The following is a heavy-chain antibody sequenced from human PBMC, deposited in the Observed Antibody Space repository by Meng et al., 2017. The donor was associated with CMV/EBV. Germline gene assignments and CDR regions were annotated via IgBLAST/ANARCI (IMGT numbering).Heavy chain of an antibody. CDR2: IYWNDDK. V-gene: IGHV2-5*04. Sequence: SGPTLVKPTQTLTLTCTFSGFSLSTSGVGVGWIRQPPGKALEWLEIIYWNDDKRYSPSLKSRLTITKATSKNQVVITMTNMDPVDTATYYRVSLLEWLLSLDYWGQGTLVTVSS. D-gene: IGHD3-3*01. CDR3: VSLLEWLLSLDY. J-gene: IGHJ4*02. CDR1: GFSLSTSGVG.